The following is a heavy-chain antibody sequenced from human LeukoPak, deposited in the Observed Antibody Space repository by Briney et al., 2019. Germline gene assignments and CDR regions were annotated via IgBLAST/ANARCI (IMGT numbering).Heavy chain of an antibody. CDR1: GGSFSGYY. V-gene: IGHV4-34*01. CDR3: ARGVEMATIDY. CDR2: INHSGST. D-gene: IGHD5-24*01. J-gene: IGHJ4*02. Sequence: PSETLSLTCAVYGGSFSGYYWSWIRQPPGKGLEWIGEINHSGSTNYNPSLKSRVTISVDRSKNQFSLKLSSVTAADTAVYYCARGVEMATIDYWGQGTLVTVSS.